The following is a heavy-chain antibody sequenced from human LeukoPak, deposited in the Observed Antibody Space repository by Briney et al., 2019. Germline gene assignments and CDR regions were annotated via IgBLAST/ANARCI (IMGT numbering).Heavy chain of an antibody. CDR1: GYTFTGYY. CDR2: INPNSGGT. CDR3: VWYYYGSGSYFSADY. D-gene: IGHD3-10*01. Sequence: GASVKVSCKASGYTFTGYYMHWVRQAPGQGLEWMGWINPNSGGTNYAQKFQGRVTMTRDTSISTAYMELSRLRSDDTAVYYCVWYYYGSGSYFSADYWGQGTLVIVSS. V-gene: IGHV1-2*02. J-gene: IGHJ4*02.